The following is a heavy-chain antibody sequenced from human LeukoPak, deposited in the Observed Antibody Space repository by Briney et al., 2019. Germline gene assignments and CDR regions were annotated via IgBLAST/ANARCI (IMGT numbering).Heavy chain of an antibody. CDR1: GVAISSDY. D-gene: IGHD3-22*01. CDR3: ARAARTPPYYGSSGSTLKEDAFDI. Sequence: PSETLSLTCTVSGVAISSDYWSWIRQPAGKGLEWIVRIYTSGSTKYNPSLKSRVTMSEDTSQSQFSLRLSSVTAADTAVYYCARAARTPPYYGSSGSTLKEDAFDIWGQGTMVTVSS. CDR2: IYTSGST. V-gene: IGHV4-4*07. J-gene: IGHJ3*02.